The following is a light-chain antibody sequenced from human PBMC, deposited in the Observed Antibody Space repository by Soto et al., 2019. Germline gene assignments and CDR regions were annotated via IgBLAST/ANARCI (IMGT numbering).Light chain of an antibody. Sequence: QSVLTQPASVSGSPGQSVTISCTGTSSDVGAYKYVSWYQQPPGKAPKLMIYEASNRPSGASNRFSGSQSGDTASLTISGLQADDEADYYCNPYAGDIIRFVFGTGTKVTVL. V-gene: IGLV2-14*01. CDR3: NPYAGDIIRFV. J-gene: IGLJ1*01. CDR1: SSDVGAYKY. CDR2: EAS.